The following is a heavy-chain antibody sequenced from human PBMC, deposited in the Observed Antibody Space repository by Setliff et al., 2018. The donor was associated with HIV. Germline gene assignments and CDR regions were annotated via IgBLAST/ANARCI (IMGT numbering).Heavy chain of an antibody. CDR2: MNPNSGNS. D-gene: IGHD2-2*01. V-gene: IGHV1-8*03. Sequence: ASVKVSCKASGYNFINNDINWVRQATGQGLGWMGWMNPNSGNSGYAQKFQGRVTITADKSTSTTYMDLSSLRSEDTAVYYCASHPGSSIEKPYFDTWGQGTLVTVSS. J-gene: IGHJ5*02. CDR3: ASHPGSSIEKPYFDT. CDR1: GYNFINND.